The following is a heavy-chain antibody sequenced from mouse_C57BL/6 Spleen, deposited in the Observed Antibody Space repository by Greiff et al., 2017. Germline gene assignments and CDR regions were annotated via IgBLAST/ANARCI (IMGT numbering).Heavy chain of an antibody. D-gene: IGHD3-3*01. CDR2: ISDGGSYT. Sequence: EVMLVESGGGLVKPGGSLKLSCAASGFTFSSYAMSWVRQTPDKRLEWVATISDGGSYTYYPDNVKGRFTISRDNAKNNLYLQRSHLKSEDTAMYYCARGDPFAYWSQGTLVTVSA. J-gene: IGHJ3*01. CDR3: ARGDPFAY. CDR1: GFTFSSYA. V-gene: IGHV5-4*03.